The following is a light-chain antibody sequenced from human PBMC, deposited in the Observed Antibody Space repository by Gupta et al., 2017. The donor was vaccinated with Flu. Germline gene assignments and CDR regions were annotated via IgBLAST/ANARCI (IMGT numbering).Light chain of an antibody. CDR2: ELS. CDR3: LRGTQPWT. CDR1: QSLVCKNGSTY. V-gene: IGKV2-30*01. Sequence: PVTLGQPASISCRSSQSLVCKNGSTYVTWFQKRPGPSTRRLNYELSSRDARVQNRISGRGSGTDFILNIRRVEAEYVGFYYCLRGTQPWTFGQGTRLEIK. J-gene: IGKJ1*01.